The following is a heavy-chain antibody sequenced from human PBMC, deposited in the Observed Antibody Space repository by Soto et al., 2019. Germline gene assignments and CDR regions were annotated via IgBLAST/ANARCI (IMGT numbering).Heavy chain of an antibody. CDR2: ISYDGSNK. CDR1: GFTFSSYA. Sequence: GGSLRLSCAASGFTFSSYAMHWVRQAPGKGLEWVAVISYDGSNKYYADSVKGRFTISRDNSKNTLYLQMNSLRAEDTAVYYCARGRSHGSGSYGAYYYYGMDVWGQGTTVTVSS. V-gene: IGHV3-30-3*01. CDR3: ARGRSHGSGSYGAYYYYGMDV. D-gene: IGHD3-10*01. J-gene: IGHJ6*02.